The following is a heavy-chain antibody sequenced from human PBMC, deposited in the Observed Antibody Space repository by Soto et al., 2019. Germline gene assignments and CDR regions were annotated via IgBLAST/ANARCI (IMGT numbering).Heavy chain of an antibody. CDR2: IFPGDSDT. CDR3: AAGYSTGLDAFDI. Sequence: GESLKISCKGSGYNFANFWIGWVRQMPGKGLEWMGMIFPGDSDTKNSPSLEGQITMSVDKSDSSAYLLWRSLKASYTAIYYCAAGYSTGLDAFDIWGQGTMVTVSS. V-gene: IGHV5-51*01. D-gene: IGHD2-8*02. CDR1: GYNFANFW. J-gene: IGHJ3*02.